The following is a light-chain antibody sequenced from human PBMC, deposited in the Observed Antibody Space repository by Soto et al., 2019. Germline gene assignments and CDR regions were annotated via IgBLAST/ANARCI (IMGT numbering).Light chain of an antibody. V-gene: IGLV1-47*01. Sequence: QSVPTQPPSASGTPGQRVTLSCSGSSSNIGSKYVYWYQQLPGTAPKLLIYMNNQRPSGVPDRFSGSKSGTSASLAISGLRSEDEADYYCAAWDDSLSGWVFGGGTKLTVL. CDR2: MNN. CDR3: AAWDDSLSGWV. CDR1: SSNIGSKY. J-gene: IGLJ3*02.